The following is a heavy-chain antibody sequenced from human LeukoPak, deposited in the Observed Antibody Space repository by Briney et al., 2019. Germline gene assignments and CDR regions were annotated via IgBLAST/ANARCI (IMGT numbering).Heavy chain of an antibody. J-gene: IGHJ4*02. CDR3: ARDGDYYDSSGSWSLDH. V-gene: IGHV4-4*07. Sequence: SETLSLTRTVSGGSMSTYYWGWIGQRAGRGLEGIGRTYTTGATNYNPSLRRGVTMSENTSKNQFSLKLSPVTAAATAVYFCARDGDYYDSSGSWSLDHWGQGTLVTVSS. CDR1: GGSMSTYY. CDR2: TYTTGAT. D-gene: IGHD3-22*01.